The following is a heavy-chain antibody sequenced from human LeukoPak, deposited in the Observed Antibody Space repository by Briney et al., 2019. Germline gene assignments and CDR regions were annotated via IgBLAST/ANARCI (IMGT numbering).Heavy chain of an antibody. J-gene: IGHJ6*03. CDR1: GGSISSSSYY. CDR2: IYYSGST. V-gene: IGHV4-39*01. Sequence: SETLSPTCTVSGGSISSSSYYWGWIHQPPGKGLEWIGSIYYSGSTYYNPSLKSRVTISVDTSKNQFSLKLSSVTAADTAVYYCARHSLLGSSSWIRRGYYYMDVWGKGTTVTVSS. CDR3: ARHSLLGSSSWIRRGYYYMDV. D-gene: IGHD6-6*01.